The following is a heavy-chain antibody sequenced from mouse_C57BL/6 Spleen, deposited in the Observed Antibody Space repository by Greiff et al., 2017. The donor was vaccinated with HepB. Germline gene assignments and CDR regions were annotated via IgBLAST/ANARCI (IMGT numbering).Heavy chain of an antibody. CDR1: GFTFSDYG. CDR2: ISSGSSTI. Sequence: EVQGVESGGGLVKPGGSLKLSCAASGFTFSDYGMHWVRQAPEKGLEWVAYISSGSSTIYYADTVKGRFTISRDNAKNTLFLQMTSLRSEDTAMYYCATSYYSNYKAMDYWGQGTSVTVSS. D-gene: IGHD2-5*01. J-gene: IGHJ4*01. CDR3: ATSYYSNYKAMDY. V-gene: IGHV5-17*01.